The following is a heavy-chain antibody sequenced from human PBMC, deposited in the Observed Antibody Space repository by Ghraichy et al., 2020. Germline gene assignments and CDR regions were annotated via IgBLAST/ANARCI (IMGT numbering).Heavy chain of an antibody. CDR1: GFTFGDYT. V-gene: IGHV3-49*03. CDR3: SRKRVGIAVAGPGDY. D-gene: IGHD6-19*01. Sequence: GGSRRLSCTASGFTFGDYTMSWFRQAPGKGLEWVGFLRSKTYGGTTEYAASVKGRFTISRDDSKSIAYLQMNSLKTEDTAVYYCSRKRVGIAVAGPGDYWGQGTLVTVSS. J-gene: IGHJ4*02. CDR2: LRSKTYGGTT.